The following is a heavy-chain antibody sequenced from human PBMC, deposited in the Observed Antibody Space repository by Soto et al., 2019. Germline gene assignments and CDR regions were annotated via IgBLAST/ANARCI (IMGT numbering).Heavy chain of an antibody. CDR3: ARDPTLGYCSSTSCYVY. CDR1: GFTFSNYS. V-gene: IGHV3-21*01. D-gene: IGHD2-2*01. CDR2: ISSSSSYI. J-gene: IGHJ4*02. Sequence: VQLVESGGGVVQPGRPLRLSCAASGFTFSNYSMNWVRQAPGKGLEWVSSISSSSSYIYYADSVKGRFTISRDNAKNSLYLQMNSLRAGDTAVYYCARDPTLGYCSSTSCYVYWGQGTLVTVSS.